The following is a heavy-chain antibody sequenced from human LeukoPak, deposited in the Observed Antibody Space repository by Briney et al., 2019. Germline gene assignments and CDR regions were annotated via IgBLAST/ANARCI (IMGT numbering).Heavy chain of an antibody. J-gene: IGHJ4*02. D-gene: IGHD7-27*01. Sequence: GGSLRLSCAASGFTFSTYNMNWVRQAPGKGLEWVSYISSSTIYYADSVKGRFTISRDNAKNSLYLQMNSLRAEDTAVYYCARELSGVDYWGQGTLVTVSS. CDR2: ISSSTI. CDR3: ARELSGVDY. V-gene: IGHV3-48*01. CDR1: GFTFSTYN.